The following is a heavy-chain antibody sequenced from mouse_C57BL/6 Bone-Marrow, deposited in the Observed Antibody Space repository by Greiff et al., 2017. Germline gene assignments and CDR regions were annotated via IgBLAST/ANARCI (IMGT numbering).Heavy chain of an antibody. CDR1: GYTFTNYC. V-gene: IGHV1-63*01. Sequence: VQLQQSGAGLVRPGTSVKMSCTASGYTFTNYCIGWAQQRPGHGLEWIAAIYPGGGYTYYHEKFKGRAPLTADNSSSTPYLHFSTLTSEDSAIXSCARRGGQSTAEASGDYFDYWGQGTTLTVSS. CDR2: IYPGGGYT. CDR3: ARRGGQSTAEASGDYFDY. J-gene: IGHJ2*01. D-gene: IGHD3-2*02.